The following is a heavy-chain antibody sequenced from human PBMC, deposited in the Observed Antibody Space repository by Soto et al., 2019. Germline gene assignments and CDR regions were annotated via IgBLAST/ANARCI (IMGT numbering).Heavy chain of an antibody. CDR2: INHSGST. Sequence: TSETLSLTCTVSGGSISSYYWSWIRQPPGKGLEWIGEINHSGSTNYNPSLKSRVTISVDTSKNQFSLKLSSVTAADTAVYYCARGLPGNYDILTGFHTYYGMDVWGQGTTVTVSS. J-gene: IGHJ6*02. CDR3: ARGLPGNYDILTGFHTYYGMDV. CDR1: GGSISSYY. D-gene: IGHD3-9*01. V-gene: IGHV4-34*01.